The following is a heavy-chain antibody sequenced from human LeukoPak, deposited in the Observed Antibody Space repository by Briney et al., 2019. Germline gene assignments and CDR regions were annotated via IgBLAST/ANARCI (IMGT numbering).Heavy chain of an antibody. D-gene: IGHD3-3*01. J-gene: IGHJ4*02. V-gene: IGHV3-30*09. Sequence: QPGGSLRLSCTMSGFTFSNYAVHWVRQTPGKGLEWVAVISYDGGRHYYADSVKGRFAISRDNSANTLYLQMNSLTTEDTALYYCARGDTTNPFWYFEHWGQGTLVTVSS. CDR1: GFTFSNYA. CDR3: ARGDTTNPFWYFEH. CDR2: ISYDGGRH.